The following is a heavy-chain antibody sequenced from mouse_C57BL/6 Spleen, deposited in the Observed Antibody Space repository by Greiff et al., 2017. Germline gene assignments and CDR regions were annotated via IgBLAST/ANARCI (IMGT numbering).Heavy chain of an antibody. Sequence: LVKPGASVKMSCKASGYTFTDYNMHWVKQSHGKSLEWIGYINPNNGGTSYNQKFKGKATLTVNKSSSTAYMELRSLTSEDSAVYYCARWDYYGSSPYYFDYWGQGTTLTVSS. CDR2: INPNNGGT. CDR3: ARWDYYGSSPYYFDY. CDR1: GYTFTDYN. D-gene: IGHD1-1*01. J-gene: IGHJ2*01. V-gene: IGHV1-22*01.